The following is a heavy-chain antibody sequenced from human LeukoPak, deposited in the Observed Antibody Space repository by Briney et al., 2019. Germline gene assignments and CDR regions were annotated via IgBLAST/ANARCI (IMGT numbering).Heavy chain of an antibody. CDR2: IENDGSNK. V-gene: IGHV3-30*02. CDR3: AKDPARGQLGIFDY. J-gene: IGHJ4*02. Sequence: TGGSLELSCAASGFLFRNYGMGWVRQAPGKGLEGGTFIENDGSNKYYADSVRGRFTISRDNSRNTLYMQMNSLRVEDTAVYYCAKDPARGQLGIFDYWGQGVLVTVSS. D-gene: IGHD6-6*01. CDR1: GFLFRNYG.